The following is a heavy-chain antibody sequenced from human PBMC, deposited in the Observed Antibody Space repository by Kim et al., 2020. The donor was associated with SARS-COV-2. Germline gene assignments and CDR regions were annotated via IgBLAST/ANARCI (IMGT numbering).Heavy chain of an antibody. V-gene: IGHV3-15*06. CDR2: GGTT. CDR3: ATGVCTFDS. Sequence: GGTTNYAAPVKCRFTISRDDSKNTLFLQMNSLKTEDTAVYYCATGVCTFDSWGQGTLVTVSS. D-gene: IGHD3-10*01. J-gene: IGHJ4*02.